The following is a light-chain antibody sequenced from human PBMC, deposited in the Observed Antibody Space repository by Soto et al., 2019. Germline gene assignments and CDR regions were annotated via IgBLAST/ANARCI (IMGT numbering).Light chain of an antibody. V-gene: IGKV4-1*01. Sequence: DIVMTQSPDSLAVSLGERATINCKSSQSILYTPNNNNYLAWFQKKPGQPPRLLIYWASTRESGVPDRFSGSGSGTDFTLTISSLQAEDVAVYYCQQYYNTFPTFGQGTKVDIK. J-gene: IGKJ1*01. CDR1: QSILYTPNNNNY. CDR2: WAS. CDR3: QQYYNTFPT.